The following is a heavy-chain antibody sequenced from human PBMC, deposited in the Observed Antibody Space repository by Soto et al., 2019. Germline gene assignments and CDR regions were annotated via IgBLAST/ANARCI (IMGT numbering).Heavy chain of an antibody. CDR1: GYSFTSYW. Sequence: GESLKISCKGSGYSFTSYWIGWVRQMPGKGLEWMGIIYPGDSDTRYSPSFQGQVTISADKSISTAYLQWSSLKASDTAMYYCARRGTRRQWLVRERAANWFDPWGQGTLVTVSS. CDR2: IYPGDSDT. CDR3: ARRGTRRQWLVRERAANWFDP. V-gene: IGHV5-51*01. J-gene: IGHJ5*02. D-gene: IGHD6-19*01.